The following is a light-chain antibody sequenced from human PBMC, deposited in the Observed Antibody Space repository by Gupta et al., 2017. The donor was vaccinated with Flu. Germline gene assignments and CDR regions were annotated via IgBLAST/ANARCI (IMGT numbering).Light chain of an antibody. CDR2: DTS. Sequence: DIQMTQSPSSLSASVGDRVTITCRASQSISTYLNWYQQIPGKAPKVLIYDTSNLKSGVPSRFSGSRSGTDFTLTISSLQPEDFATYYCRQSYTTPLWTFGQGTKV. V-gene: IGKV1-39*01. CDR1: QSISTY. CDR3: RQSYTTPLWT. J-gene: IGKJ1*01.